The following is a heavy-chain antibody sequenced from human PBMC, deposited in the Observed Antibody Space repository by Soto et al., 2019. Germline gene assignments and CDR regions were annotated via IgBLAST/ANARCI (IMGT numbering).Heavy chain of an antibody. Sequence: VGSLRLSCAASGFSVSGSDMSWVRQVPGEGLEWVSVIYSGGSTHDADYVKGRFSVSRDTSKNTVDLQMNSLRVDDTAVYYCGTSSRKDYHFAMDVWGQGTAVTVS. CDR3: GTSSRKDYHFAMDV. J-gene: IGHJ6*02. V-gene: IGHV3-53*01. CDR2: IYSGGST. CDR1: GFSVSGSD. D-gene: IGHD6-6*01.